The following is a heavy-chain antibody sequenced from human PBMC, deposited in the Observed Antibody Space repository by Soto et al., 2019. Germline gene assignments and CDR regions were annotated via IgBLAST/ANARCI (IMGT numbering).Heavy chain of an antibody. D-gene: IGHD1-26*01. V-gene: IGHV1-69*12. Sequence: QVQLVQSGAEVKKPGSSLKVSCKASGGTFNSFAVSWVRQAPGQGLEWMGGIIPMYGTTNYAQKFQGRVTITADESTSTAYLELSSLRSEDTAVYYCSFSESGSYSRALDYWGQGTLVTVSS. J-gene: IGHJ4*02. CDR3: SFSESGSYSRALDY. CDR2: IIPMYGTT. CDR1: GGTFNSFA.